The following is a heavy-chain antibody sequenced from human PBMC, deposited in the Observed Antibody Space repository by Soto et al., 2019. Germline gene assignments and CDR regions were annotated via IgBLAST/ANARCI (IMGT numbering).Heavy chain of an antibody. V-gene: IGHV3-21*04. Sequence: GGSLRLSCAASGFTFSSYSMNWVRQAPGKGLEWVSSISSSSSYIYYADSVKGRFTISRDNAKNSLYLQMNSLRVEDTAVYFCVSVHGSPGYHGLAVWAQGTTVPVSS. CDR1: GFTFSSYS. CDR3: VSVHGSPGYHGLAV. CDR2: ISSSSSYI. J-gene: IGHJ6*02. D-gene: IGHD3-10*01.